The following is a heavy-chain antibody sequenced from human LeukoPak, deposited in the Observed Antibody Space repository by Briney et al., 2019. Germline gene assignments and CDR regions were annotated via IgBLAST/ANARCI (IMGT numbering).Heavy chain of an antibody. CDR1: GYSFTSQD. Sequence: GASVKVSCKTSGYSFTSQDMHWVRQAPGQSLEWMGCINPGNGDTKYSQEFQGRVTITRDTSATTAYMELSSLRSDDMAVYYCTLYNYWGQGNLVTVSS. CDR3: TLYNY. CDR2: INPGNGDT. V-gene: IGHV1-3*03. J-gene: IGHJ4*02. D-gene: IGHD2-2*02.